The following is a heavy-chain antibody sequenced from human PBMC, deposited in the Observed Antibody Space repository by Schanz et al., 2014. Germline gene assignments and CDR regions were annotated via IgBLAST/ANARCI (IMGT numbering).Heavy chain of an antibody. J-gene: IGHJ5*02. D-gene: IGHD3-10*01. CDR1: GFTFITFA. V-gene: IGHV3-23*04. CDR2: IGGDASRT. CDR3: ARPPPLVRGIAGWFGP. Sequence: EVHLVESGGGLVQPGGSLRLSCAASGFTFITFAMSWVRQAPGKGPEWVSAIGGDASRTYYADSVKGRFTISRDNSKSTLYPQMTGLSADDTAVYYGARPPPLVRGIAGWFGPWGQGSLVTVSS.